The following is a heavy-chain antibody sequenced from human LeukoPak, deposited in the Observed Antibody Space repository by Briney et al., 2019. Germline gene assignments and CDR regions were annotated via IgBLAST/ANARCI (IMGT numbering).Heavy chain of an antibody. CDR2: IYYSGST. V-gene: IGHV4-59*01. CDR1: GGSISSYY. D-gene: IGHD2-8*01. Sequence: PSETLSLTCTVSGGSISSYYWSWIRQPPGKGLEWIGYIYYSGSTNYNPSLKSRVTISIDTSKNQFSLKLSSVTAADTAVYYCARVVYRYYYYYMDVRGKGTTVTVSS. CDR3: ARVVYRYYYYYMDV. J-gene: IGHJ6*03.